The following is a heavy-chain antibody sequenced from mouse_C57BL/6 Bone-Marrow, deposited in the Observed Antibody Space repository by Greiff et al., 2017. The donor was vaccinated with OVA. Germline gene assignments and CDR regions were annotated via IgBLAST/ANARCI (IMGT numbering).Heavy chain of an antibody. CDR2: ISYSGST. V-gene: IGHV3-8*01. CDR3: ARSPHMVPYAMDY. J-gene: IGHJ4*01. Sequence: EVKLVESGPGLAKPSQTLSLTCSVTGYSITSDYWNWIRKFPGNKLEYMGYISYSGSTYYNPSLKSRISITRDTSKNQYYLQLNSVTTEDTATYYCARSPHMVPYAMDYWGQGTSVTVSS. D-gene: IGHD2-2*01. CDR1: GYSITSDY.